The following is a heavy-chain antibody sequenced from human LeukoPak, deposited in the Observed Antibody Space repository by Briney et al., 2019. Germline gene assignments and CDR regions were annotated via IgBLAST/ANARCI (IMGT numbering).Heavy chain of an antibody. CDR3: ASRLGYCSGGSCYSGFDY. CDR1: GGTFSSYA. CDR2: IIPISGTA. D-gene: IGHD2-15*01. V-gene: IGHV1-69*13. Sequence: ASVKVSCKASGGTFSSYAISWVRQAPGQGLEWMGGIIPISGTANYAQKFQGRVTITADESTSTAYMELSSLRSEDTAVYYCASRLGYCSGGSCYSGFDYWGQGTLATVSS. J-gene: IGHJ4*02.